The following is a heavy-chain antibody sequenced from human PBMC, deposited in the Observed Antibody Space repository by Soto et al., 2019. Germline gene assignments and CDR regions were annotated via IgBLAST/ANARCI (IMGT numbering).Heavy chain of an antibody. CDR3: ARGLPDYDILTGYPYFDY. CDR1: GFTFSSYG. Sequence: QVQLVESGGGVVQPGRSLRLSCAASGFTFSSYGMHWVRQAPGKGLEWVAVIWYDGSNKYYADSVKGRFTISRDNSKNPLYLQMNSLRAEDTAVYYCARGLPDYDILTGYPYFDYWGQGTLVTVSS. J-gene: IGHJ4*02. D-gene: IGHD3-9*01. CDR2: IWYDGSNK. V-gene: IGHV3-33*01.